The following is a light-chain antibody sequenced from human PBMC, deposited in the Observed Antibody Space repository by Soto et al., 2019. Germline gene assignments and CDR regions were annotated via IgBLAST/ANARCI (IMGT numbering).Light chain of an antibody. V-gene: IGLV2-11*01. Sequence: QSVLTQPRSVSGSPGQSVTISCTGTSSDVGGYNYVSWYQQHPGEAPKLMIYDVTKRPSGVPDRFSGSKSGNTASLTIIGLQAEDEADYYCCSYAGSYILLFGGGTKLTVL. CDR1: SSDVGGYNY. CDR3: CSYAGSYILL. CDR2: DVT. J-gene: IGLJ3*02.